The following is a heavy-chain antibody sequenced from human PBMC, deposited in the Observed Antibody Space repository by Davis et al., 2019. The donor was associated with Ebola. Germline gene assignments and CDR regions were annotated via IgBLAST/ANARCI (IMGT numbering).Heavy chain of an antibody. Sequence: SETLSLTCAVYGGSFSGYYWSWIRQPPGKGLEWIGEINHSGSTNYNPSHKSRVTISVDTSKNQFSLKLSSVTAADTAVYYCARGVGSGPMFDPWGQGTLVTVSS. CDR2: INHSGST. CDR3: ARGVGSGPMFDP. J-gene: IGHJ5*02. CDR1: GGSFSGYY. D-gene: IGHD2-15*01. V-gene: IGHV4-34*01.